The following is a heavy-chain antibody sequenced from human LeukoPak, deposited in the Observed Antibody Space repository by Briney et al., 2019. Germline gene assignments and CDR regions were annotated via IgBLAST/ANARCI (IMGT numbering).Heavy chain of an antibody. CDR1: GGSISTSSYY. V-gene: IGHV4-39*01. J-gene: IGHJ4*02. Sequence: SETLSLTCTVSGGSISTSSYYWGWVRQPPGKGLEWIGNIFYSGSTYYSPSLKSRVTISLDTSRNQFSLKLSSVTAADTAVYYCARHDDSSSFDYWGQGTLVTVSS. CDR2: IFYSGST. D-gene: IGHD6-13*01. CDR3: ARHDDSSSFDY.